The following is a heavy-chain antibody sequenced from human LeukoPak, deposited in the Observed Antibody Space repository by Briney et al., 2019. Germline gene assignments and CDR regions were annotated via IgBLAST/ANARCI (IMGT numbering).Heavy chain of an antibody. Sequence: SQTLSLTCTVSGGSISSGGYYWSWIRQHPVKGLEWIGYIYYSGSTYYNPSLKSRVTISVDTSKNQFSLKLSSVTAADTAVYYCARNIVVVPAAIKWFDPWGQGTLVTVSS. J-gene: IGHJ5*02. CDR1: GGSISSGGYY. D-gene: IGHD2-2*02. CDR2: IYYSGST. V-gene: IGHV4-31*03. CDR3: ARNIVVVPAAIKWFDP.